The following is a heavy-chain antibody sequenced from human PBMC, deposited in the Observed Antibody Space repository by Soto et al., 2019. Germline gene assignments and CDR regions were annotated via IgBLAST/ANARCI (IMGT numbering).Heavy chain of an antibody. CDR2: IYYSGSS. D-gene: IGHD6-19*01. J-gene: IGHJ6*02. V-gene: IGHV4-39*01. Sequence: QLQLQESGPGLVKPSETLSLTCTVSGGAITSSLHYWDWIRQPPGKGLEWIGSIYYSGSSYYNPSLKSRVTISVDTSKNQFSLKLSSVTAADTAVYYCARQVTIAVAGGDHYYGMDVWGQGTTVTVSS. CDR3: ARQVTIAVAGGDHYYGMDV. CDR1: GGAITSSLHY.